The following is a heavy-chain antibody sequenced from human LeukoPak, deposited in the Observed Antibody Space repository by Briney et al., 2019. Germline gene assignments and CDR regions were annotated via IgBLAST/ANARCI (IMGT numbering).Heavy chain of an antibody. CDR3: ARDIRRVMIAAAGKTYYYYYMDV. D-gene: IGHD6-13*01. CDR1: GFTFSSYE. J-gene: IGHJ6*03. V-gene: IGHV3-7*01. Sequence: QPGGSLRLSCAASGFTFSSYEMSWVRQAPGKGLEWVANIKQDGSEKYYVDSVKGRFTISRDNAKNSLYLQMNSLRAEDTAVYYCARDIRRVMIAAAGKTYYYYYMDVWGKGTTVTVSS. CDR2: IKQDGSEK.